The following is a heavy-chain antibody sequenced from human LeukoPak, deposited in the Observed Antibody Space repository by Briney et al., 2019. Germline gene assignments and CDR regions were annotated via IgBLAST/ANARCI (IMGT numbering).Heavy chain of an antibody. CDR3: ARDGGRNFPYYGMDV. CDR1: GDSVSSDSYY. D-gene: IGHD3-3*01. V-gene: IGHV4-61*01. Sequence: SETLSLTCSVSGDSVSSDSYYWSWIRQPPGKGLEWIGSISYSGNTDYNPSLKSRLTISVDTSKNQFSLKLSSVTAADTAVYYCARDGGRNFPYYGMDVWGQGTTVTVSS. J-gene: IGHJ6*02. CDR2: ISYSGNT.